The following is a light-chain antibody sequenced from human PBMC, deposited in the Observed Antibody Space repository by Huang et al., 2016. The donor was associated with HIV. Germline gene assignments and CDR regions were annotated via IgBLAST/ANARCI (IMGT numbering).Light chain of an antibody. CDR2: GAS. Sequence: EIVMTQSPATLSVSPGERVTLSCRSSQSISDNLAWYQHKPGQAPRLLIYGASTRATGIPVRFSGSVSGTEFTLSISSLQSEDSAVYYCQQYNTWPPKYTFGQGTKVEIK. CDR3: QQYNTWPPKYT. J-gene: IGKJ2*01. CDR1: QSISDN. V-gene: IGKV3-15*01.